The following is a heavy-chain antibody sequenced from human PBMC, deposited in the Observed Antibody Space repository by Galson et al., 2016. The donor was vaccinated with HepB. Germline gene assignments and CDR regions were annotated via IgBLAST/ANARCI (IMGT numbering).Heavy chain of an antibody. J-gene: IGHJ6*02. D-gene: IGHD6-13*01. CDR3: ARQIAAGTIVYHYYGIDV. Sequence: QSGAEVKKPGESLKISCKGSGYSFTSYWIGWVRQMPGKGLEWMGIIYPGDSDTRYSPSFQGQVTISADKSISTAYLQWSSLKASDTAMYYCARQIAAGTIVYHYYGIDVWGQGTTLTVPS. CDR2: IYPGDSDT. CDR1: GYSFTSYW. V-gene: IGHV5-51*01.